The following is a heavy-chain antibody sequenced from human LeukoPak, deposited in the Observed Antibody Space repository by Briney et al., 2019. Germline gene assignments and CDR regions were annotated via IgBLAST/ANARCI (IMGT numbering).Heavy chain of an antibody. CDR3: ARLDLAGAGDFDY. V-gene: IGHV4-59*08. D-gene: IGHD6-13*01. J-gene: IGHJ4*02. CDR1: GGSITSYY. CDR2: IYYSGSP. Sequence: SETLSLTCTVPGGSITSYYWSWIRQPPGKGLEWIGYIYYSGSPNYNPSLKSRVTISVDTSKNQFSLKLSSVTAADTAVYYCARLDLAGAGDFDYWGQGTLVTVSS.